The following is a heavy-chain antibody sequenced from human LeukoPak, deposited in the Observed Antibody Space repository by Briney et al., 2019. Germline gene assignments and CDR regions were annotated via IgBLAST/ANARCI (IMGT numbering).Heavy chain of an antibody. CDR1: GGSISSYY. V-gene: IGHV4-59*12. D-gene: IGHD3-10*01. CDR3: ARVGSGSYYKAYNWFDP. CDR2: IYYSGST. J-gene: IGHJ5*02. Sequence: PSETLSLTCTVSGGSISSYYWSWIRQPPGKGLGWIGYIYYSGSTNYNPSLKSRVTISVDTSKNQFSLKLSSVTAADTAVYYCARVGSGSYYKAYNWFDPWGQGTLVTVSS.